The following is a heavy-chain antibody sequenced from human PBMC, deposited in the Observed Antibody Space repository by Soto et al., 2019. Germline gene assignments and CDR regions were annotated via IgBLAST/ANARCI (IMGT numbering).Heavy chain of an antibody. V-gene: IGHV3-21*01. CDR2: ISSSSSYI. D-gene: IGHD3-22*01. CDR1: GFTFSSYA. J-gene: IGHJ4*02. CDR3: ARDSYDSSGYSTPFDY. Sequence: GGSLRLSCAASGFTFSSYAMSWVRQAPGKGLEWVSSISSSSSYIYYADSVKGRFTISRDNAKNSLYLQMNSLRAEDTAVYYYARDSYDSSGYSTPFDYWGQGTLVTVS.